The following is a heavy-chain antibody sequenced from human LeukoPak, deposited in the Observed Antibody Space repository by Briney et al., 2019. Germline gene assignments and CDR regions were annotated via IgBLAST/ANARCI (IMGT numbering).Heavy chain of an antibody. CDR2: ISSSGSTI. J-gene: IGHJ6*04. Sequence: GGSLRLSCAASGFTFSSYEMNWVRQAPGKGLEWVSYISSSGSTIYYADSVNRRFTISRNNAKNSLYLQMNSLRAEDTAVYFCTRGGYCSSTSCYKNGMDVWGKGTTVTVSS. CDR1: GFTFSSYE. CDR3: TRGGYCSSTSCYKNGMDV. V-gene: IGHV3-48*03. D-gene: IGHD2-2*02.